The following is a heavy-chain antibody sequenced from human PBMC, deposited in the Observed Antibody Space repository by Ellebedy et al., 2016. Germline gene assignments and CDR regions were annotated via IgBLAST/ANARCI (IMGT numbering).Heavy chain of an antibody. CDR1: GFTFHNYY. V-gene: IGHV3-43*01. D-gene: IGHD3-10*01. CDR3: ARDNRGSIDY. J-gene: IGHJ4*02. CDR2: ITSDGSTT. Sequence: GGSLRLSXAPSGFTFHNYYMHWVRQASGKGLEWVSIITSDGSTTHYADSVKGRFTISRDNSKSSLYLQMDSLRTEDTALYYCARDNRGSIDYWGQGTLVTVSS.